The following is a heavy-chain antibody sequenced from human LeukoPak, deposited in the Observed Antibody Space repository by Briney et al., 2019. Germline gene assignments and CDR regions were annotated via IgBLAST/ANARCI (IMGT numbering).Heavy chain of an antibody. CDR3: ARDPRIAAASDY. Sequence: GGSLRLSCAASGFTFSTYAMSWVRQAPGKGLEWVSTISGSGDNTYYADSVKGRFTISRDNSKNTLFLQMNSLRAEDTAVYYCARDPRIAAASDYWGQGTLVTVSS. CDR2: ISGSGDNT. CDR1: GFTFSTYA. V-gene: IGHV3-23*01. J-gene: IGHJ4*02. D-gene: IGHD6-13*01.